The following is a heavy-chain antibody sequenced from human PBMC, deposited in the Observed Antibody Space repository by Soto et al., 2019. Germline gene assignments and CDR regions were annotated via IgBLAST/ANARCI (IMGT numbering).Heavy chain of an antibody. CDR1: GFTFSSYG. D-gene: IGHD6-19*01. J-gene: IGHJ4*02. Sequence: PGGSLRLSCAASGFTFSSYGMHWARQAPGKGLEWVAVISYDGSNKYYADSVKGRFTISRDNSKNTLYLQMNSLRAEDTAVYYCAKLSGYSSGWYSDPFDYWGQGTLVTVSS. CDR2: ISYDGSNK. V-gene: IGHV3-30*18. CDR3: AKLSGYSSGWYSDPFDY.